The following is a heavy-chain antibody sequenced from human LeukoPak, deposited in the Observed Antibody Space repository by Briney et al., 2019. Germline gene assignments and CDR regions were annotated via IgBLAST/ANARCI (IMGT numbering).Heavy chain of an antibody. CDR1: GGSISSYY. D-gene: IGHD2-15*01. CDR3: ARDFNGYCSGGSCYIGNWFDP. J-gene: IGHJ5*02. CDR2: IYYSGST. Sequence: SETLSLTCTVSGGSISSYYWSWIRQPPGKGLEWIGYIYYSGSTNYNPSRKSRVTISVDTSKNQFSLKLSSVTAADTAVYYCARDFNGYCSGGSCYIGNWFDPWGQGTLVTVSS. V-gene: IGHV4-59*01.